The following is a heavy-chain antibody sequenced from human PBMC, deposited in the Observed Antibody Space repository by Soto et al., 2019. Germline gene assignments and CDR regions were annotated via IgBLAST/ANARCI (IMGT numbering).Heavy chain of an antibody. D-gene: IGHD6-19*01. CDR2: IYYSGST. Sequence: PSETLSLTCTVSGGSISSYYWSWIRQPPGKGLEWIGYIYYSGSTNYNPSLKSRVTISVDTSKNQFSLKLSSVTAADTAVYYCASGNGWPELNGQIDYWGQGTLVTVSS. J-gene: IGHJ4*02. V-gene: IGHV4-59*01. CDR3: ASGNGWPELNGQIDY. CDR1: GGSISSYY.